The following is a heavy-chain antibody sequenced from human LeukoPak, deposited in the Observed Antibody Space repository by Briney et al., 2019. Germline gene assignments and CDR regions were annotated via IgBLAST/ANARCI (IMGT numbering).Heavy chain of an antibody. D-gene: IGHD1-1*01. CDR3: ARLDYNFGTN. CDR2: IYYSGAT. CDR1: GDSINSSSYY. Sequence: PSETLPLTCTVSGDSINSSSYYWGWIRQPPGKGLEWIGNIYYSGATYYNPSLKSRVTISIDTSKNQFSLRLSSVTAADTALYYCARLDYNFGTNWGQGALVTVSP. J-gene: IGHJ4*02. V-gene: IGHV4-39*01.